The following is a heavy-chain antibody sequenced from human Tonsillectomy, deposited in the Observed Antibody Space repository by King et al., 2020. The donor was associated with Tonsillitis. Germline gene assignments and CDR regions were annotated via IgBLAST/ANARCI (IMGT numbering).Heavy chain of an antibody. CDR2: ISYDGRGK. CDR1: GFTFRRYD. Sequence: VQLVESGGGVVQPGRSQRLSCAASGFTFRRYDMHWVRQAPGKGLEWVAVISYDGRGKYYADSVKGRFTISRDNSKNTLDLQMNRLRVEDTAVYYCARDLDYWGQGSLVTVSS. V-gene: IGHV3-33*08. CDR3: ARDLDY. J-gene: IGHJ4*02.